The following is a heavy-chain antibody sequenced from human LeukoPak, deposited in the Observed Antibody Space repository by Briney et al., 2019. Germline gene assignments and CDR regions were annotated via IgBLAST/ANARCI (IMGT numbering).Heavy chain of an antibody. CDR1: GFTFSSYG. Sequence: GGSLRLSCAASGFTFSSYGMHRVRQAPGKGLEWVAVISYDGSNKYYADSVKGRFTISRDNSKNTLYLRMNSLRAEDTAVYYCANTRGYGYYFNYWGQGTLVTVSS. CDR2: ISYDGSNK. D-gene: IGHD2-15*01. J-gene: IGHJ4*02. CDR3: ANTRGYGYYFNY. V-gene: IGHV3-30*18.